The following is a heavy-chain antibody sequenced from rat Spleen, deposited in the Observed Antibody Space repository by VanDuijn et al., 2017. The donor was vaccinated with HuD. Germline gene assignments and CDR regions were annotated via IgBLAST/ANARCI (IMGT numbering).Heavy chain of an antibody. V-gene: IGHV5-19*01. Sequence: EVQLVESGGGLVQPGRSMKLSCAVSGFTFSNYGMAWVRQAPTKGLEWVASITTSGGTTYYRDSVKGRFTISRDKGKSTLYLQMDSLRSEDTATYYCATDGYYDGTYYSVYVMDAWGQGASVTVSS. CDR1: GFTFSNYG. J-gene: IGHJ4*01. CDR2: ITTSGGTT. D-gene: IGHD1-12*02. CDR3: ATDGYYDGTYYSVYVMDA.